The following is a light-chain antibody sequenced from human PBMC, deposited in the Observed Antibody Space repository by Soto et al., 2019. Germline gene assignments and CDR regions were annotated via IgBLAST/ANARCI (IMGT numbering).Light chain of an antibody. CDR1: QSISTW. Sequence: DIQMTQSPSTLSASVGDRVTITCRASQSISTWLAWYQQKPGKAPKLLIYKASSLESGVPSRFSGSGSGTEFTLTISSLQADDFATFYCQQYINRWTFGQRTKVEIK. V-gene: IGKV1-5*03. J-gene: IGKJ1*01. CDR3: QQYINRWT. CDR2: KAS.